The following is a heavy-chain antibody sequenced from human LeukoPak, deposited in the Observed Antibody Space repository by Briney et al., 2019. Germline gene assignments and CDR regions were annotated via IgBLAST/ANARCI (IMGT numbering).Heavy chain of an antibody. V-gene: IGHV5-51*01. J-gene: IGHJ4*02. CDR3: ARFEVNYEDNRSFYYFDY. CDR1: GYAFASYW. Sequence: PGESLKVSCRVSGYAFASYWIGWVRQVPGKGLEWMGIIYPADSETKSSPSFQGQVTFSADKSINTAYLQWSSQKASDTAMYYCARFEVNYEDNRSFYYFDYWGQGTLVTVSS. D-gene: IGHD3-3*01. CDR2: IYPADSET.